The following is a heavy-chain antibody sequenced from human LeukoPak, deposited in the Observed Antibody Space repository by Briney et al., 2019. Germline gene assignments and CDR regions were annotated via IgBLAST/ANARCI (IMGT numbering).Heavy chain of an antibody. J-gene: IGHJ4*02. CDR1: GYTFTGYY. CDR2: INPNSGGT. V-gene: IGHV1-2*02. CDR3: ATLWSIEVVPAADFDY. D-gene: IGHD2-2*01. Sequence: ASVKVSCKASGYTFTGYYMHWVRQAPGQGLEWMGWINPNSGGTNYAQKFQGRVTMTRDTSISTAYMELSRLRSDDTVVYYCATLWSIEVVPAADFDYWGQGTLVTVSS.